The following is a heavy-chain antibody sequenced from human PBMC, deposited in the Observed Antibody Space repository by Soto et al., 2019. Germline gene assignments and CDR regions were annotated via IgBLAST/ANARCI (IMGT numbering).Heavy chain of an antibody. V-gene: IGHV1-2*04. CDR3: ARGAPAYDYVWGSYRPNYGMAV. CDR2: INPNSGGT. Sequence: QVQLVQSGAEVKKPGASVKVSCKASGYTFTGYYMHWVRQAPGQGLEWMGWINPNSGGTNYAQKFQGWVTMTRDTSISTVYMELSRLRSDDTAVYYCARGAPAYDYVWGSYRPNYGMAVWGQGTTVTVSS. J-gene: IGHJ6*02. CDR1: GYTFTGYY. D-gene: IGHD3-16*02.